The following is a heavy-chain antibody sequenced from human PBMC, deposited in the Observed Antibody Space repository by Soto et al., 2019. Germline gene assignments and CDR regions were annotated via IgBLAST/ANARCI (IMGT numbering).Heavy chain of an antibody. CDR3: AREMATIKGSDAFDI. Sequence: QVQLVQSGAEVKKPGASVKVSCKASGYTFTSYGISWVRQAPGQGLEWMGWISAYNGNTNYAQKLQGRVTMTTDTSTSTADMELRSLRSDDTAVYYCAREMATIKGSDAFDIWGQGTMVTVSS. V-gene: IGHV1-18*01. D-gene: IGHD5-12*01. J-gene: IGHJ3*02. CDR1: GYTFTSYG. CDR2: ISAYNGNT.